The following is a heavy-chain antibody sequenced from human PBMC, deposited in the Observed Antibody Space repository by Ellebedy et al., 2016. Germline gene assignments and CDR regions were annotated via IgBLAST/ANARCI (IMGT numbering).Heavy chain of an antibody. CDR3: ARVSSRYDFWSGPFDY. Sequence: SVKVSXXASGGTFSSYAISWVRQAPGQGLEWMGGIIPIFGTANYAQKFQGRVTITADESTSTAYMELSSLRSEDTAVYYCARVSSRYDFWSGPFDYWGQGTLVTVSS. J-gene: IGHJ4*02. CDR2: IIPIFGTA. CDR1: GGTFSSYA. D-gene: IGHD3-3*01. V-gene: IGHV1-69*13.